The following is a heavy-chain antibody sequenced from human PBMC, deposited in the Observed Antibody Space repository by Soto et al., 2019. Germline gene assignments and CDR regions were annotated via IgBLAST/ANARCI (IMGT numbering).Heavy chain of an antibody. D-gene: IGHD3-22*01. V-gene: IGHV3-15*01. CDR1: GFTISNAR. J-gene: IGHJ3*02. CDR3: TTGPDYYDSSGYYTDAFDI. CDR2: IKSKTDGGTT. Sequence: GGSLRLSCAASGFTISNARMSWVRQAPGKGLEWVGRIKSKTDGGTTDYAAPVKGRFTISRDDSKNTLYLQMNSLKTEDTAVYYCTTGPDYYDSSGYYTDAFDIWGQGTMVTVSS.